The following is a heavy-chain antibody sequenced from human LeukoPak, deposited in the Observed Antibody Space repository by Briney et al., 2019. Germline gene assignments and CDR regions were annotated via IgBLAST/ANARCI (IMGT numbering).Heavy chain of an antibody. V-gene: IGHV4-39*01. D-gene: IGHD3-3*01. CDR2: IYYSGST. Sequence: SETLSLTCTVSGGSISSSSYYWGWIRQPPGKGLEWIGSIYYSGSTYYNPSLKSRVTISVDTSKNQFSLKLSSVTAADTAVYYCARRVVDFWSGYYMGYLDYWGQGTLVTVSS. CDR1: GGSISSSSYY. J-gene: IGHJ4*02. CDR3: ARRVVDFWSGYYMGYLDY.